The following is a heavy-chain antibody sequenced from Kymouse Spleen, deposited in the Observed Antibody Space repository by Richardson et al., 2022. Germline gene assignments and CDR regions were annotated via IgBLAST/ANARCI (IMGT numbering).Heavy chain of an antibody. D-gene: IGHD5-12*01. Sequence: QVQLQESGPGLVKPSETLSLTCTVSGGSISSYYWSWIRQPPGKGLEWIGYIYYSGSTNYNPSLKSRVTISVDTSKNQFSLKLSSVTAADTAVYYCARRIVATYWYFDLWGRGTLVTVSS. CDR3: ARRIVATYWYFDL. J-gene: IGHJ2*01. CDR1: GGSISSYY. V-gene: IGHV4-59*01. CDR2: IYYSGST.